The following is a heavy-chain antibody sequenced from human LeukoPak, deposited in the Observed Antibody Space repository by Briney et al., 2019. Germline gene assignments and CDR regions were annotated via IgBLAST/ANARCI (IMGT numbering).Heavy chain of an antibody. CDR3: TRDESSTTCSDV. CDR2: INPNSGGT. CDR1: GYTFTGYY. V-gene: IGHV1-2*02. J-gene: IGHJ6*02. D-gene: IGHD2-2*01. Sequence: ASVRVSCKASGYTFTGYYMHWVRQAPGQGLEWMGWINPNSGGTNYAQKFQGRVTMTRDTSISTAYMEPSRLRSDDTAVYYCTRDESSTTCSDVWGQGTTVTVS.